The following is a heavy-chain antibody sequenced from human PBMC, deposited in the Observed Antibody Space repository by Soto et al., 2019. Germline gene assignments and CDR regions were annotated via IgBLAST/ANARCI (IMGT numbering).Heavy chain of an antibody. D-gene: IGHD7-27*01. CDR2: IYTSGST. CDR3: ARVGWGLVNAFDI. V-gene: IGHV4-4*07. CDR1: GGSISSYY. Sequence: SETLSLTCTVWGGSISSYYWSWIRQPAGKGLEWIVRIYTSGSTNYNPSLKSRVTMSVDTSKNQFSLKLSSVTAEDTAVYYCARVGWGLVNAFDIWGQGTMVTVSS. J-gene: IGHJ3*02.